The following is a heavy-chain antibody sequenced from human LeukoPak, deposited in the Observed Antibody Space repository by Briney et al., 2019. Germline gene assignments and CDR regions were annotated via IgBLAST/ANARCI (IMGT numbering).Heavy chain of an antibody. CDR2: VNPNSGGT. J-gene: IGHJ4*02. D-gene: IGHD4-23*01. CDR1: GYTFTDYY. CDR3: ARERLSPGKGFDY. V-gene: IGHV1-2*02. Sequence: ASVKVSCKASGYTFTDYYIHWVRQAPGQGLEWTGWVNPNSGGTSYAQKFQGRVTMTRDTSINTVFMELSSLRSNDTAIYYCARERLSPGKGFDYWGQGTLVTVSS.